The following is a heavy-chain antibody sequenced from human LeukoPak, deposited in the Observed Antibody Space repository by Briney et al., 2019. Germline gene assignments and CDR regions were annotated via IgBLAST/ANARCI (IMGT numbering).Heavy chain of an antibody. V-gene: IGHV5-51*01. J-gene: IGHJ4*02. CDR1: EYDFTSYL. CDR2: IYPGDSDT. CDR3: ARHDYYGSGSRAHFDY. D-gene: IGHD3-10*01. Sequence: GESLKISCKGSEYDFTSYLVGWVRQMPGKGLEWMGIIYPGDSDTSYSPSFQGQVTISADKSISTAYLQWSSLKASATAMYYCARHDYYGSGSRAHFDYWGQGTLVTVSS.